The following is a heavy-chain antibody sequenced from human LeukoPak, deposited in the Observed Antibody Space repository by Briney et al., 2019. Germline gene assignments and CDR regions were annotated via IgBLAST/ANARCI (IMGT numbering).Heavy chain of an antibody. V-gene: IGHV3-30*02. Sequence: PGGSLRLSCAASGFTFSSYGMHWVRQAPGKGLEWVAFIRYDGSNKYYADSVKGRFPISRDNSKNTLYLHMNSLRAEDTAVYYCAKDSGGYDYNYFDYWGHGTLVTVSS. CDR2: IRYDGSNK. CDR3: AKDSGGYDYNYFDY. CDR1: GFTFSSYG. J-gene: IGHJ4*01. D-gene: IGHD5-12*01.